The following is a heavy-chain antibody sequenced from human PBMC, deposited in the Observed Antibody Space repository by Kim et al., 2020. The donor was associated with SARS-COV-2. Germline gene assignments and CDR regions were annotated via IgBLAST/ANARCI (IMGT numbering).Heavy chain of an antibody. Sequence: TNYAQKFRGRVTRTRDTSTSTVYMELSSLRSEDTAVYYCSRNVDSGYDYWGQGTLVTVSS. J-gene: IGHJ4*02. D-gene: IGHD5-12*01. CDR3: SRNVDSGYDY. V-gene: IGHV1-46*01. CDR2: T.